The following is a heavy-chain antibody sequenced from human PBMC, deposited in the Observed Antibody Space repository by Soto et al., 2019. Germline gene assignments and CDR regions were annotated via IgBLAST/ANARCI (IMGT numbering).Heavy chain of an antibody. CDR1: EFTFTSAW. CDR2: IKSNTDGGTT. D-gene: IGHD3-10*01. V-gene: IGHV3-15*01. Sequence: EVQLVESGGGLVKPGESLRLSCAASEFTFTSAWMSWVRQAPGKGLEWVGRIKSNTDGGTTDYAAPVKGRFTISRDDSKSTVYLQLNSLKTEDTAVYFCTTEPRPNYYYGPGRYPGHWGQGTLITVSS. CDR3: TTEPRPNYYYGPGRYPGH. J-gene: IGHJ4*02.